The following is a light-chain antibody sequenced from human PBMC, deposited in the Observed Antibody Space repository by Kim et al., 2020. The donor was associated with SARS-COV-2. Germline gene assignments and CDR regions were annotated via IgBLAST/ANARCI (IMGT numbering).Light chain of an antibody. CDR2: QDT. CDR1: DLGDKY. Sequence: VSPRQTATITGSGHDLGDKYVSWCQQKPGQSPVLVLYQDTRRPSGIPERFSGYNSGNTATLTISGTQAVDEGDYYCQAGDSNTGVVFGGGTKLTVL. V-gene: IGLV3-1*01. CDR3: QAGDSNTGVV. J-gene: IGLJ2*01.